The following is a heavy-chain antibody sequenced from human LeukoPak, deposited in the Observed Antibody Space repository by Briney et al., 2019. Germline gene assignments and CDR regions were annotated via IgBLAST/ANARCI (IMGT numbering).Heavy chain of an antibody. Sequence: GSLRLSCAASGFTFSSYSMNWVRQAPGKGLEWIGSIYYSGSTYYNPSLKSRVTISVDTSKNQFSLKLSSVTAADTAVYYCARDLHCSSTSCLYYMDVWGKGTTVTISS. CDR3: ARDLHCSSTSCLYYMDV. CDR1: GFTFSSYS. D-gene: IGHD2-2*01. CDR2: IYYSGST. V-gene: IGHV4-38-2*02. J-gene: IGHJ6*03.